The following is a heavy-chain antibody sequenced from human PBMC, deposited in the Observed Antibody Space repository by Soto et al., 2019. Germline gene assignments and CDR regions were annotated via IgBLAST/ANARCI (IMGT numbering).Heavy chain of an antibody. Sequence: EVQLLESGGGLVQPGGSLILSCAASGFVFSSYAMSWVRQAPGKGLEWVSTISGSGGNTYYADSVKGRFTISRDNSKNTLYLQMNSLRAEDTALYYCAKDPRVHYYGSGSSSYWGQGTLVTVSS. CDR2: ISGSGGNT. V-gene: IGHV3-23*01. CDR3: AKDPRVHYYGSGSSSY. D-gene: IGHD3-10*01. J-gene: IGHJ4*02. CDR1: GFVFSSYA.